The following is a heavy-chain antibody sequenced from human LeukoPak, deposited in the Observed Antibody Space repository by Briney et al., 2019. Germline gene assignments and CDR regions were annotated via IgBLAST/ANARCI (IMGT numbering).Heavy chain of an antibody. Sequence: PGGSLRLSSAASGFTFSGSAMHWVRQASRKGLEWVGRIRSKANSYATAYAASVKGRFTISRDDSKNTAYLQMNSLKTDDTAVYYCTRPPDYWGQGTLVTVSS. CDR2: IRSKANSYAT. J-gene: IGHJ4*02. CDR3: TRPPDY. V-gene: IGHV3-73*01. CDR1: GFTFSGSA.